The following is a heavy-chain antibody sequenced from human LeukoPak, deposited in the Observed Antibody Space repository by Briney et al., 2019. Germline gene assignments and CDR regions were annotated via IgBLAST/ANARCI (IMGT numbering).Heavy chain of an antibody. Sequence: SETLSLTCTVSGGSISSSSYYWGWIRQPPGKGLEWIGSIYYSGSTYYNPSLKSRVTISVDTSKNQFSLKLSSVTAADTAVYYCARTRARQLYYYYMGVWGKGTTVTVSS. D-gene: IGHD6-6*01. J-gene: IGHJ6*03. CDR1: GGSISSSSYY. CDR2: IYYSGST. V-gene: IGHV4-39*07. CDR3: ARTRARQLYYYYMGV.